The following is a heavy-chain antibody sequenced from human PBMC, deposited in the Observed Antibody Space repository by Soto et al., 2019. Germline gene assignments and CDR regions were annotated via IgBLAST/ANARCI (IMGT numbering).Heavy chain of an antibody. Sequence: QVQLQESGPGLVKPSETLSLTCTVSGGSVSSGSYYWSWIRQPPGKGLEWIGYIYYSGSTNYNPSLKSRVTISVDTSKSQFSLKLSSVTAADTAVYYCARVWVDTAMVAYWYFDLWGRGTLVTVSS. CDR2: IYYSGST. CDR1: GGSVSSGSYY. CDR3: ARVWVDTAMVAYWYFDL. V-gene: IGHV4-61*01. D-gene: IGHD5-18*01. J-gene: IGHJ2*01.